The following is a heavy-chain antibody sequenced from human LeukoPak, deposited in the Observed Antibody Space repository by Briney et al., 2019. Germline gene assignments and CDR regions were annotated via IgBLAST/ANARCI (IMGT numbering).Heavy chain of an antibody. CDR2: INPNSGGT. V-gene: IGHV1-2*02. D-gene: IGHD6-13*01. Sequence: ASVKVSCKASGYTFTSYDINWVRQAPGQGLEWMGWINPNSGGTNYAQKFQGRVTMTRDTSISTAYMELRSLRSDDTAVYYCARDQKFYSSSWFDPWGQGTLVTVSS. CDR3: ARDQKFYSSSWFDP. J-gene: IGHJ5*02. CDR1: GYTFTSYD.